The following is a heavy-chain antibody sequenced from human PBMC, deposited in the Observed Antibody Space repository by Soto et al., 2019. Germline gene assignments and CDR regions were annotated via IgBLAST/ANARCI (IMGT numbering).Heavy chain of an antibody. CDR2: ISYDGSNK. V-gene: IGHV3-30-3*01. J-gene: IGHJ4*02. D-gene: IGHD5-18*01. CDR1: GFTFSSYA. CDR3: ARESISGYSYGYGPDPFDY. Sequence: GGSLRLSCAASGFTFSSYAMHWVRQAPGKGLEWVAVISYDGSNKYYADSVKGRFTISRDNSKNTLYLQMNSLRAEDTAVYYCARESISGYSYGYGPDPFDYWGQGTLVTVPQ.